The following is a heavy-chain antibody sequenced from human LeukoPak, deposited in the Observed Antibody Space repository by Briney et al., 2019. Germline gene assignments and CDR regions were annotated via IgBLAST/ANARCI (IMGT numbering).Heavy chain of an antibody. CDR2: IYYSGST. CDR1: GGSISSYY. J-gene: IGHJ3*02. Sequence: PSETLSLTCTVSGGSISSYYWSWIRQPPGKGLEWIGYIYYSGSTTYNPSLKSRVTISVDTSKNRFSLKLSSVTAADTAVYYCAREGYYDSSGYYSRIYTAAFDIWGQGTMVTVSS. D-gene: IGHD3-22*01. CDR3: AREGYYDSSGYYSRIYTAAFDI. V-gene: IGHV4-59*01.